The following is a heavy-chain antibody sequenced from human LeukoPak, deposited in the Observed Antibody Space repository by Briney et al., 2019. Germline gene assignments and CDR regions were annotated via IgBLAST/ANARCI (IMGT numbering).Heavy chain of an antibody. Sequence: GESLKISCKGSGYSFTRYWIVWVRQMPGKGLEWMGIIYPDDSDTRYSPAFQGQVTISADKSINTAYVQWSSLKASDTAIYYCARCIAAAGYYYYYGMDMWGQGTTVTVSS. CDR3: ARCIAAAGYYYYYGMDM. D-gene: IGHD6-13*01. V-gene: IGHV5-51*01. CDR2: IYPDDSDT. J-gene: IGHJ6*02. CDR1: GYSFTRYW.